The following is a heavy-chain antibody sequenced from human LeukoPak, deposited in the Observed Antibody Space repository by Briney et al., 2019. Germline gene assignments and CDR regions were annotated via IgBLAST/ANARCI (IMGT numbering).Heavy chain of an antibody. CDR1: GGTFSSYA. CDR2: ISAYNGNT. J-gene: IGHJ6*03. V-gene: IGHV1-18*01. Sequence: ASVKVSCKASGGTFSSYAISWVRQAPGQGLEWMGWISAYNGNTNYAQKLQGRVTMTTDTSTSTAYMELRSLRSDDTAVYYCARLSKKYDFWSGVTGEYYYYYMDVWGKGTTVTVSS. CDR3: ARLSKKYDFWSGVTGEYYYYYMDV. D-gene: IGHD3-3*01.